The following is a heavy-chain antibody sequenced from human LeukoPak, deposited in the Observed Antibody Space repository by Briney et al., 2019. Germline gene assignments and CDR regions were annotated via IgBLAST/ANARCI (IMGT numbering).Heavy chain of an antibody. Sequence: ASVKVSCKASGYTFTSYYMHWVRQAPGQGLEWMGIINPSGGSTSYAQKFQGRVTITADESTSTAYMELSSLRSEDTAVYYCARGRLWFGELLVPFYYYYMDVWGKGTTVTISS. CDR2: INPSGGST. D-gene: IGHD3-10*01. CDR3: ARGRLWFGELLVPFYYYYMDV. J-gene: IGHJ6*03. V-gene: IGHV1-46*01. CDR1: GYTFTSYY.